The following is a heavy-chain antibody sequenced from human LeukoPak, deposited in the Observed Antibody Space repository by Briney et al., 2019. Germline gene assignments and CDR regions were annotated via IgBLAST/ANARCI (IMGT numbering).Heavy chain of an antibody. Sequence: GGSLRLSCAASGFTFSSYEMNWVRQAPGKGLEWVSYISSSGSTIYYADSVKGRFTISRDNAKNSLYLQMNSLGAEDTAVYYCARTSSGWYDYWGQGTLVTVSS. J-gene: IGHJ4*02. CDR3: ARTSSGWYDY. D-gene: IGHD6-19*01. CDR1: GFTFSSYE. V-gene: IGHV3-48*03. CDR2: ISSSGSTI.